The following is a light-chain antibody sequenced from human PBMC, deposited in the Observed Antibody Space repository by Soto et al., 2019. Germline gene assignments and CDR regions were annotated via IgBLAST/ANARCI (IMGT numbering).Light chain of an antibody. Sequence: QSALTHPPSASGSPGQSVTISCTGTSSDVGGYNFVSWYQQHPGKAPKLIIYEVNKRPSGVPDRFSASKSGNTASLTVSGLQAEDEADYYCSSYAGTNNRYVFGTGTKVTVL. CDR1: SSDVGGYNF. J-gene: IGLJ1*01. CDR2: EVN. V-gene: IGLV2-8*01. CDR3: SSYAGTNNRYV.